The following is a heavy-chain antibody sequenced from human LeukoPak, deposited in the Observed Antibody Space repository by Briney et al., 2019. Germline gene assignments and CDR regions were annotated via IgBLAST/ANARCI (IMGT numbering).Heavy chain of an antibody. J-gene: IGHJ4*02. Sequence: SETLSLTCTVSGGSISTSSYYWGWVRQPPGKGLEWLGRIYTSGSTTYNPSLKSRFTISGDTSENQFSLRLSSVTAADTAVYYCARASYSYDISGWVPFDYWGQGTLVTVSS. V-gene: IGHV4-39*07. CDR1: GGSISTSSYY. CDR2: IYTSGST. CDR3: ARASYSYDISGWVPFDY. D-gene: IGHD3-22*01.